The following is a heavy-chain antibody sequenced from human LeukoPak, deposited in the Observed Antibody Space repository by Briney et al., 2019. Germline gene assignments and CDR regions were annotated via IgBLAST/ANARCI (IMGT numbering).Heavy chain of an antibody. V-gene: IGHV3-7*01. D-gene: IGHD3-10*01. CDR3: ARDRRIYGSGSSPLDYMDV. Sequence: GGSLRLSCAASEFTFSSYWMSWVRQAPGKGLEWVANVKQDGSEKYYVDSVRGRFTISRDNAKNSLYLQMNSLRAGDTAVYYCARDRRIYGSGSSPLDYMDVWGKGTTVTVSS. J-gene: IGHJ6*03. CDR1: EFTFSSYW. CDR2: VKQDGSEK.